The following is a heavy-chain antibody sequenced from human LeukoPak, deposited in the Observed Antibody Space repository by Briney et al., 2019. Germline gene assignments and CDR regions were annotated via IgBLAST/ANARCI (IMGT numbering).Heavy chain of an antibody. CDR1: GFTFSSYW. Sequence: PGGSLRLSCAASGFTFSSYWMSWVRQARGKGLEWVANIKQDGSEKYYVDSVKGRFTISRDNAKNSLYLQMNSLRAEDTAVYYCARVGYSYGYSRRYFDYGGQGTLVTVSS. CDR2: IKQDGSEK. V-gene: IGHV3-7*01. J-gene: IGHJ4*02. D-gene: IGHD5-18*01. CDR3: ARVGYSYGYSRRYFDY.